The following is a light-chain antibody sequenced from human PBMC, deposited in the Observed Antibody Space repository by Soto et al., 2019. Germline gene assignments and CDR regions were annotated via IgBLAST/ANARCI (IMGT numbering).Light chain of an antibody. CDR1: SSDVGSYNL. CDR3: CSYARSRV. CDR2: EGS. Sequence: QSALTQPASVSGSPGQSITISCTGTSSDVGSYNLVSWYQHHPGKAPKLMIYEGSKRPSGVSNRFSGSKSGNTASLTISGLQAEDEADYYCCSYARSRVFGGGTKLTVL. V-gene: IGLV2-23*01. J-gene: IGLJ3*02.